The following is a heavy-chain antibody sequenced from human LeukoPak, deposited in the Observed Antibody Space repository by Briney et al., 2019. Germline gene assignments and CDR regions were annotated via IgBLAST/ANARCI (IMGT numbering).Heavy chain of an antibody. CDR3: AREYDIVATRFFDY. CDR2: IYYSGST. Sequence: SETLSLTCTVSGGSISSYYWSWIRQPPGKGLEWIGYIYYSGSTNYKPSLKSRVTISVDTSKNQFSLKLSAVKAAEPAVYYCAREYDIVATRFFDYWGQGTLVTVSS. J-gene: IGHJ4*02. CDR1: GGSISSYY. D-gene: IGHD5-12*01. V-gene: IGHV4-59*01.